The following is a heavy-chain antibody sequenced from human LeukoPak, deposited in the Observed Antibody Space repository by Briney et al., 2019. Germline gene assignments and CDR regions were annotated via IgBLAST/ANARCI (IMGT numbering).Heavy chain of an antibody. J-gene: IGHJ4*02. CDR2: IGPTGFDR. Sequence: GGSLRLSCTTSGLTFSTSGFNWVRQAPGKGLEWVASIGPTGFDRYHADSIKGRFTHSRDNANNFLYLQMDSLRAEDTAVYYCATETNGRHYDYWGQGTLLTVSS. D-gene: IGHD1-14*01. V-gene: IGHV3-21*06. CDR1: GLTFSTSG. CDR3: ATETNGRHYDY.